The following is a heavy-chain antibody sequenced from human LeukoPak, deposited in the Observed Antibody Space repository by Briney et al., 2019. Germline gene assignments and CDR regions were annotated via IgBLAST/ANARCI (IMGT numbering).Heavy chain of an antibody. CDR3: ARRNPTTVKYFDY. Sequence: GGSLRLSCAASGFTFSSYAMHWVRQAPGKGLEWVAVISYDGSNKYYADSVKGRFTISRDNSKNTLYLQMNSLRAEDTALYYCARRNPTTVKYFDYWGQGTLVTVSS. V-gene: IGHV3-30-3*01. J-gene: IGHJ4*02. CDR1: GFTFSSYA. D-gene: IGHD4-17*01. CDR2: ISYDGSNK.